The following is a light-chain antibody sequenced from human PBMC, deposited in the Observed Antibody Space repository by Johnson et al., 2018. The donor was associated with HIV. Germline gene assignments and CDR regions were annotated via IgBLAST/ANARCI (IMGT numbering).Light chain of an antibody. CDR1: SSNIGDNY. V-gene: IGLV1-51*02. CDR3: GTWDSRLRVYV. Sequence: QSVLTQPPSVSAAPGQKVSISCSGSSSNIGDNYVSWYQPLPGTAPKLLIYENTKRPSGVPDRFSGSKSCSSATLGITGLPTWDEADYYCGTWDSRLRVYVFVTGTDVTVL. CDR2: ENT. J-gene: IGLJ1*01.